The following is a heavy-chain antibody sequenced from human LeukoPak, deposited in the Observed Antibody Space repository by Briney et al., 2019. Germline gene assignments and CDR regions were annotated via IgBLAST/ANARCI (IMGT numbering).Heavy chain of an antibody. V-gene: IGHV1-2*06. CDR1: GYTFTGYY. J-gene: IGHJ4*02. D-gene: IGHD3-10*01. CDR3: ARDQYYGSGSFDY. CDR2: INPNSGGT. Sequence: ASVKVSCQASGYTFTGYYMHWVRQAPGQGLEWMGRINPNSGGTNYAQKFQGRVTMTRDTSISTAYMELSRLRSDDTAVYYCARDQYYGSGSFDYWGQGILVTVSS.